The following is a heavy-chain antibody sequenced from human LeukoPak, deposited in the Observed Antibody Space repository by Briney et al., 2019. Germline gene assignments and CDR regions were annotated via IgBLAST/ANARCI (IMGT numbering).Heavy chain of an antibody. Sequence: ASVKVSCKASGYTFTGYYMHWVRQAPGQGLEWMGWINPNSGGTNYAQKFQGRVTMTRDTSISTAYMELSRLRSDDTAVYYCARDDYGDYDGVTWFDPWGQGTLVTVSS. CDR3: ARDDYGDYDGVTWFDP. D-gene: IGHD4-17*01. J-gene: IGHJ5*02. CDR1: GYTFTGYY. V-gene: IGHV1-2*02. CDR2: INPNSGGT.